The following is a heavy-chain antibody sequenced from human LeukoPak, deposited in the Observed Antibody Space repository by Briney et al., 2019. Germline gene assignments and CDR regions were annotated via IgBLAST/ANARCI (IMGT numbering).Heavy chain of an antibody. CDR3: ARASYLGFDWLLMHTYYFDY. CDR2: IKQDGSEK. J-gene: IGHJ4*02. D-gene: IGHD3-9*01. CDR1: GFTFSSYW. Sequence: GGSLRLSCAASGFTFSSYWMSWVRQAPGKGLEWVANIKQDGSEKYYVDSVKGRFTISRDNAKNSLYLQMNSLRAEDTAVYYCARASYLGFDWLLMHTYYFDYWGQGTLVTVSS. V-gene: IGHV3-7*01.